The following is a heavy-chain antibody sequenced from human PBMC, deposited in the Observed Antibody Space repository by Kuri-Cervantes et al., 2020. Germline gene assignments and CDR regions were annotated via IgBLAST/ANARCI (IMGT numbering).Heavy chain of an antibody. J-gene: IGHJ4*02. CDR2: MSWDSGSI. Sequence: LSLTCAAHGFSLDDYTMHWVRQAPGKGLEWVSGMSWDSGSIAYADSVKGRFTISRDNTKNSLYLQMTSLRADDTALYYCAKGGDSGCETGVTVWGQGTLVTVSS. D-gene: IGHD5-12*01. CDR3: AKGGDSGCETGVTV. V-gene: IGHV3-9*01. CDR1: GFSLDDYT.